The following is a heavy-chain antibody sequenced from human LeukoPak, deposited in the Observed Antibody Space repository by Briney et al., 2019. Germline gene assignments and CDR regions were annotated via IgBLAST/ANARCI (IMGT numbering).Heavy chain of an antibody. CDR3: ARPRELLRAFDY. CDR1: GFTFSSYA. D-gene: IGHD1-26*01. Sequence: GGSLRLSCAASGFTFSSYAMSWVRQAPGKGLEWVSAISGSGGSTYYADSVKGRFTISRDNSKNTLYLQMNSLRAEDTAVYYCARPRELLRAFDYWGQGTLVTVSS. V-gene: IGHV3-23*01. CDR2: ISGSGGST. J-gene: IGHJ4*02.